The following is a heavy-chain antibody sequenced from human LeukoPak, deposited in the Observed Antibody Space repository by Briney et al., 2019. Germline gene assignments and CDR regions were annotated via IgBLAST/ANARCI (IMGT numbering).Heavy chain of an antibody. CDR2: ISGSGGST. J-gene: IGHJ4*02. CDR3: AKDLSIYTTGWYPGLVDY. D-gene: IGHD6-19*01. CDR1: GFTFSSHG. Sequence: GGSLRLSCAASGFTFSSHGMSWVRQAPGKGLEWVSAISGSGGSTYYADSVKGRFTISRDNSKNTLYLQMNSLRPEDTAVYFCAKDLSIYTTGWYPGLVDYWGQGTLVTVSS. V-gene: IGHV3-23*01.